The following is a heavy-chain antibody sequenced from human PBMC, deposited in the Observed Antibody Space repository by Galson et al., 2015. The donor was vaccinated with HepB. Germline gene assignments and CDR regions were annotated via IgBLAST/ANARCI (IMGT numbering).Heavy chain of an antibody. J-gene: IGHJ4*02. V-gene: IGHV3-48*02. CDR1: GFTFSGYS. D-gene: IGHD2-2*01. Sequence: SLRLSCAASGFTFSGYSMNWVRQAPGKGLEWVSYISSSSSTIYYADSVKGRFTISRDNAKNSLYLQMNSLRDEDTAVYYCARDLSLSFVGVVPAAVIDSWGQGTLVTVSS. CDR2: ISSSSSTI. CDR3: ARDLSLSFVGVVPAAVIDS.